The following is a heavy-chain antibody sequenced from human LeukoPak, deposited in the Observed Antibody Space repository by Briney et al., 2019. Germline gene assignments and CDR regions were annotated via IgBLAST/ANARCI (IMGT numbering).Heavy chain of an antibody. V-gene: IGHV1-2*02. CDR3: ARERGYCASSSCYTSDAFDI. CDR1: GYTFTGYS. CDR2: IHPTGGGT. D-gene: IGHD2-2*02. Sequence: ASVKVSCKTSGYTFTGYSVHWVRQAPGHGLEWMGWIHPTGGGTIYAQSFQSRVTMTRDTSITTAYMELSRLRSDDTAVYYCARERGYCASSSCYTSDAFDIWGQGTLVTVSS. J-gene: IGHJ3*02.